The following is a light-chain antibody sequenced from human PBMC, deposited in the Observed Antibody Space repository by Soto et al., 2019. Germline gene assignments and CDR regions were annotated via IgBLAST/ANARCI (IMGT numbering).Light chain of an antibody. V-gene: IGLV2-23*02. J-gene: IGLJ1*01. Sequence: QSVLTQPASVSASPGQSITISCTGTDSDVGSHNLVSWYQLHPGKAPKLMIYEVTKRPSGVTNRFSGSKSGNTASLTIAGLQAEDEAYFYCCSYAVSNTYFFGNGTKVTV. CDR1: DSDVGSHNL. CDR2: EVT. CDR3: CSYAVSNTYF.